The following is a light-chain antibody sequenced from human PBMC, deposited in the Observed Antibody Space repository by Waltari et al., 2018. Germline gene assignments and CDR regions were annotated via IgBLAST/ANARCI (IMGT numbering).Light chain of an antibody. Sequence: LTQSPGTLSLSPGERATLSCRASQNIGTYLVWYQQKPGQAPRLLMYAASRRATGIPDRFSGSWSGTDFSLTISRLEPEDFAVYYCQNHERLPATFGQGTKVEIK. J-gene: IGKJ1*01. CDR3: QNHERLPAT. CDR2: AAS. V-gene: IGKV3-20*01. CDR1: QNIGTY.